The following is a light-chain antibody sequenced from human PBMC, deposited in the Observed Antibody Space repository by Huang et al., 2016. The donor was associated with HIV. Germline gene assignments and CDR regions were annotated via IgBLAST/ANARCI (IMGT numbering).Light chain of an antibody. CDR2: GAS. V-gene: IGKV3-15*01. CDR1: QSVSSN. CDR3: QQYNNWPRT. Sequence: EIVMTQSPATLSVSPGERATLSCRASQSVSSNLAWYQQKPGQAPRLLIYGASTRATGIPARVSGSGFGTEFTLTISSLQSEDFAVYYCQQYNNWPRTFGGGTKVEIK. J-gene: IGKJ4*01.